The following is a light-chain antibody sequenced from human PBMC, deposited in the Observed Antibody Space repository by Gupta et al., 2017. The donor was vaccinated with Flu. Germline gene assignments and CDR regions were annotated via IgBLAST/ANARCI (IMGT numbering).Light chain of an antibody. J-gene: IGKJ1*01. CDR2: QVS. Sequence: VTLGQPASISCRSSQGLVYSDVNTYFHWFKQRPGQPPRRLYHQVSYRDSGVQDRCGGRGAGNNLTRKISRVEAEDGGVYYCKQGEHWLLAFGQGTKVDIK. CDR1: QGLVYSDVNTY. V-gene: IGKV2-30*01. CDR3: KQGEHWLLA.